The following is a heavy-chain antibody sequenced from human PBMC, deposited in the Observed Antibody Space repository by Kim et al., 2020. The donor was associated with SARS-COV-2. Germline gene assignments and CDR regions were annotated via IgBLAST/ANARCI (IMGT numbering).Heavy chain of an antibody. Sequence: ASVKVSCKVSGYTLTELSMHWVRQAPGKGLEWMGGFDPEDGETIYAQKFQGRVTMTEDTSTDTAYMELSSLRSEDTAVYYCATIRGNYYGSGQRIGGAFDIWGQGTMVTVSS. J-gene: IGHJ3*02. CDR3: ATIRGNYYGSGQRIGGAFDI. CDR2: FDPEDGET. CDR1: GYTLTELS. V-gene: IGHV1-24*01. D-gene: IGHD3-10*01.